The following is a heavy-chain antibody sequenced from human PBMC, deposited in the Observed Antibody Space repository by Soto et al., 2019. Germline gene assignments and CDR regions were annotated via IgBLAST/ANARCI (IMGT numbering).Heavy chain of an antibody. CDR2: ITSSSSTI. CDR3: ATHYGKNGWIAP. D-gene: IGHD4-17*01. V-gene: IGHV3-21*03. Sequence: EVQLVESGGGLVKPGGSLRLSCAASGFTFSAYNMNWVRQPPGKGLEWVSSITSSSSTIYYADSLKGRFTISRGNAKNSLYLHMNSLRAEDKAVYYEATHYGKNGWIAPWGEITVVAVAS. J-gene: IGHJ5*02. CDR1: GFTFSAYN.